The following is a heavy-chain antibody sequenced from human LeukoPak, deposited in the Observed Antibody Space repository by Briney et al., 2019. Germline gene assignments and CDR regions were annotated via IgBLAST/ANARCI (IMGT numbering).Heavy chain of an antibody. CDR2: IGTAGDT. Sequence: GGSLRLSCAASGFTFSSYDMHWVRQATGKGLEWVSAIGTAGDTYYPGSVKGRFSIFRDNAKSTLYLQMNSLRVEDTAVYYCARGPGSSGGAYVGDYWGHGTLVTVSS. J-gene: IGHJ4*01. D-gene: IGHD3-22*01. V-gene: IGHV3-13*01. CDR1: GFTFSSYD. CDR3: ARGPGSSGGAYVGDY.